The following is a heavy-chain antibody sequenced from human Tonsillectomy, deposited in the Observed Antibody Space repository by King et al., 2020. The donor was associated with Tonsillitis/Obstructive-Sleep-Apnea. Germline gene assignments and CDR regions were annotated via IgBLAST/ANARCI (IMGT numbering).Heavy chain of an antibody. Sequence: VQLVESGAEVKKPGASVKVSCKASGYTFTNYGISWVRQAPGQGLEWMGWISAYNVNTNYAQNLQDRVTMTTDTSTSTAYMGLRSLRSDDTAVYYCARYQSGYFDYWGQGTLVTVSS. CDR2: ISAYNVNT. D-gene: IGHD6-25*01. CDR1: GYTFTNYG. CDR3: ARYQSGYFDY. J-gene: IGHJ4*02. V-gene: IGHV1-18*01.